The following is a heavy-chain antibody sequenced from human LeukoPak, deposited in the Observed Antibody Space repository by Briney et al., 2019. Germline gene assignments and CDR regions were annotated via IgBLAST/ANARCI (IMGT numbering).Heavy chain of an antibody. V-gene: IGHV4-4*07. CDR2: ISGSGTI. CDR3: ARGHSITGTPDTPFDP. Sequence: SETLSLTCTVSGGSINSYWSWIRQPAGKGLEWIGRISGSGTITYNPALQSRLSISIDTSKNQFSLKLMSVTAADTAVYYCARGHSITGTPDTPFDPWGQGTLVTVSS. J-gene: IGHJ5*02. D-gene: IGHD1-20*01. CDR1: GGSINSY.